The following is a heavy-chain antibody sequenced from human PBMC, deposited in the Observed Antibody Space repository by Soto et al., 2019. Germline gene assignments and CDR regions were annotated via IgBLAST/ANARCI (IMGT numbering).Heavy chain of an antibody. CDR1: GGSLSGYY. J-gene: IGHJ4*02. V-gene: IGHV4-34*01. CDR2: INHSGST. CDR3: ARDGFIDYDILTGYYPLDY. Sequence: QVQLQQWGAGLLKPSETLSLTCAVYGGSLSGYYWSWIRQPPGKGLEWIGEINHSGSTNYNPSLKSRVTISVDTSKNQFSLKLSSVTAADTAVYYCARDGFIDYDILTGYYPLDYWGQGTLVTVSS. D-gene: IGHD3-9*01.